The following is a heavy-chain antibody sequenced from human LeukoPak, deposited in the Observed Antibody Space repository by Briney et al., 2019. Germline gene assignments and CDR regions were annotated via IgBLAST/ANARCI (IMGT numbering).Heavy chain of an antibody. CDR3: ARGYRGYSYGHRYFQH. V-gene: IGHV4-59*12. D-gene: IGHD5-18*01. CDR1: GGSISSYY. CDR2: IYYSGST. Sequence: PSETLSLTCTVSGGSISSYYWSWIRQPPGKGLEWIGYIYYSGSTNYNPSLKSRVTISVDTSKNQFSLKLSSVTAADTAVYYCARGYRGYSYGHRYFQHWGQGTLVTVSS. J-gene: IGHJ1*01.